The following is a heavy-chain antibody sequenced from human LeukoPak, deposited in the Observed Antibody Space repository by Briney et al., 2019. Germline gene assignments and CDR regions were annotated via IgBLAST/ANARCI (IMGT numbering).Heavy chain of an antibody. Sequence: SVKVSCKASGGTFNSYAISWVRQAPGQGLEWMGRIIPILGIANYAQKFQGRVTITADKSTSTAYMELSSLRSEDTAVYYCASSTVPAYYFDYWGQGTLVTVSS. CDR3: ASSTVPAYYFDY. D-gene: IGHD4-11*01. CDR1: GGTFNSYA. CDR2: IIPILGIA. J-gene: IGHJ4*02. V-gene: IGHV1-69*04.